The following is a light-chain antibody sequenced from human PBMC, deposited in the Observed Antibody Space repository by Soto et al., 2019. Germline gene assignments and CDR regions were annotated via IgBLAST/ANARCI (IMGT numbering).Light chain of an antibody. CDR2: AAS. CDR3: QQGASFPRT. J-gene: IGKJ4*01. CDR1: QAVSTW. Sequence: DIQITQSPSSVSASVGDTVTITCRASQAVSTWLAWYQQKPGGAPKLLIYAASTLQSGVPSRFSGSGSGTDFTLTIRSLQPEDFATYYCQQGASFPRTFGGGTKVEIK. V-gene: IGKV1-12*01.